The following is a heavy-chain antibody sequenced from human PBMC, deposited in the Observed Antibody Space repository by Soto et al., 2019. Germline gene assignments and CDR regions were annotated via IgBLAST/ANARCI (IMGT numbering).Heavy chain of an antibody. CDR2: IYYSGSI. D-gene: IGHD3-3*01. V-gene: IGHV4-30-4*01. CDR3: ARDQVSGDFWSGPKGYYGMDV. CDR1: GGSISSGAYY. Sequence: SETLSLTCTVSGGSISSGAYYWSWIRQPPGKGLEWIGYIYYSGSIYYNPSLKSRVTISVDTSKNQFSLKLSSVTAADTAVYYCARDQVSGDFWSGPKGYYGMDVWGQGTTVTV. J-gene: IGHJ6*02.